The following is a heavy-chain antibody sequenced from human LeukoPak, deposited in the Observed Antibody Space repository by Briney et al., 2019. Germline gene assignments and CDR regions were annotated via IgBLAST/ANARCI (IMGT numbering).Heavy chain of an antibody. J-gene: IGHJ4*02. V-gene: IGHV4-39*07. Sequence: SETLSLTCTVSGGSISSSSYYWGWIRQPPGKGLEWIGSIYHSGSTYYNPSLKSRVTISVDTSKNQFSLKLSSVTAADTAVYYCARVLGSDYWGQGTLVTVSS. CDR3: ARVLGSDY. CDR1: GGSISSSSYY. D-gene: IGHD2-2*03. CDR2: IYHSGST.